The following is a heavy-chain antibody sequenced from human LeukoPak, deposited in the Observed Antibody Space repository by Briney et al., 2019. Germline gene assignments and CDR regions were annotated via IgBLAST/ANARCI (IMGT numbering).Heavy chain of an antibody. CDR2: TNQDGSEK. Sequence: PGGSLRLSCAASGFTFSAYSMNWVRQAPGKRLEWVANTNQDGSEKYYADSVKGRFTISRDNAKNSLYLQWNGLRAEDTAVYYCAKQLSSNANWGQGTLVTVSS. J-gene: IGHJ4*02. CDR1: GFTFSAYS. V-gene: IGHV3-7*01. D-gene: IGHD5-18*01. CDR3: AKQLSSNAN.